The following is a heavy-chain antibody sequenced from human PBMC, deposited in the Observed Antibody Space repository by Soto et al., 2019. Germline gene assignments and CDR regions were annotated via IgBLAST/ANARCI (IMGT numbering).Heavy chain of an antibody. V-gene: IGHV3-30*18. J-gene: IGHJ4*02. CDR2: ISYDGSNK. D-gene: IGHD5-12*01. CDR3: VKPQGSRYSGYDYWGFDY. Sequence: QVQLVESGGGVVQPGRSLRLSCAASGFTFSSYGMHWVRQAPGKGLEWVAVISYDGSNKYYADSVKGRFTISRDNSKNTLYLQMNSLRAEDTAVYYCVKPQGSRYSGYDYWGFDYWGQGTLVTVSS. CDR1: GFTFSSYG.